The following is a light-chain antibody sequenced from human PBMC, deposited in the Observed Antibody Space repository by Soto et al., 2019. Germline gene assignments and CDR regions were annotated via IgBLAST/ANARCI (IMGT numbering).Light chain of an antibody. CDR2: SNN. Sequence: QSVLTQPPSASGTPGQRVTISCSGSSSNIGSNTVNWYQQLPGTAPKLLIYSNNQRPSGVPDRFSGSKSGTSASLAISGLLSVDVAVYYFAAWDDSLNGCVFGGGTKLTVL. V-gene: IGLV1-44*01. CDR1: SSNIGSNT. J-gene: IGLJ3*02. CDR3: AAWDDSLNGCV.